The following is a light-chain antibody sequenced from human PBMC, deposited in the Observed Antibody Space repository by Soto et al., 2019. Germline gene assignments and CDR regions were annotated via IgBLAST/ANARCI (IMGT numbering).Light chain of an antibody. Sequence: QSALTQPASVSGSPGQSITISCSGTSSDVGSYNLVSWYQQHPGKAPQLMIYEVSKWPSGVSNRFSGSKSGNTASLTISGLQAEDEADYYCCSYAGFSTGDVFGTGTKVTVL. CDR2: EVS. V-gene: IGLV2-23*02. CDR3: CSYAGFSTGDV. CDR1: SSDVGSYNL. J-gene: IGLJ1*01.